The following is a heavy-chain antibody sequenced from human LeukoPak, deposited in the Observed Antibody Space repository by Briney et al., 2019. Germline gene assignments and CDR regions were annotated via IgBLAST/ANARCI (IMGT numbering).Heavy chain of an antibody. CDR1: GGSISHYY. CDR2: ISYSGST. J-gene: IGHJ4*02. CDR3: GRSSATYPDY. D-gene: IGHD4/OR15-4a*01. V-gene: IGHV4-59*01. Sequence: SETLSPTCTVSGGSISHYYWSWIRQPPGKGLEWIGYISYSGSTSYNPSLKSRVTISGDTSKNQFSLKLSSVTAADTAVYYCGRSSATYPDYWGQGTLVTVSS.